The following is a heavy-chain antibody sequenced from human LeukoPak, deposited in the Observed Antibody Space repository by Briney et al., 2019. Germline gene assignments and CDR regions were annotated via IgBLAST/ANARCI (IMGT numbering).Heavy chain of an antibody. CDR3: ARVRDYYDSSGYYYWYFDL. D-gene: IGHD3-22*01. V-gene: IGHV4-61*08. CDR1: GGSMSSGGYN. J-gene: IGHJ2*01. Sequence: SETLSLTCTVSGGSMSSGGYNWSWIRQHPGKGLEWIGHIYYSGSTNYNPSLKSRVTISVDTSKNQFSLKLTSVTAADTAVYYCARVRDYYDSSGYYYWYFDLWGRGTLVTVSS. CDR2: IYYSGST.